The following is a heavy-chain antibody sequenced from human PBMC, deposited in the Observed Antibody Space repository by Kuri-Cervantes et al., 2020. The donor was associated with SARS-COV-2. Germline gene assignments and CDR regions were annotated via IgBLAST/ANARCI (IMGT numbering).Heavy chain of an antibody. D-gene: IGHD6-19*01. CDR3: ARTYSSGWYYYYMDV. Sequence: GSLRLSCTVSGGSISSHYWSWIRQPPGKGLEWIGYIYYSGSTNYNPSLKSRVTISVDTSKNQFSLKLSSVTAADTAVYYCARTYSSGWYYYYMDVWGKGTTVTVSS. CDR2: IYYSGST. V-gene: IGHV4-59*11. J-gene: IGHJ6*03. CDR1: GGSISSHY.